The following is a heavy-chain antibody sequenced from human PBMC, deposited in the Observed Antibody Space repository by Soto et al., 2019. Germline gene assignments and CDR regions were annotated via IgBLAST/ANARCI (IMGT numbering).Heavy chain of an antibody. CDR2: IYANDNR. CDR3: TKEELGRDH. J-gene: IGHJ5*02. D-gene: IGHD1-7*01. V-gene: IGHV3-53*01. CDR1: GFTVSSND. Sequence: GGSLRLSCAVSGFTVSSNDMSWVRQAPGKGLEWVSIIYANDNRYYADSVKGRFTISRDNSKNTLYLQMNSLRAEDTAVYYCTKEELGRDHWGQGTLVTVSS.